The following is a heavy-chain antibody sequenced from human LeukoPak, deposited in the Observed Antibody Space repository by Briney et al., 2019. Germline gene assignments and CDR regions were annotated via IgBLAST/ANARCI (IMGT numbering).Heavy chain of an antibody. CDR2: ISAYNGNT. CDR1: GYTFTNYG. CDR3: ARAANYYDSSGGFQH. Sequence: VASVKVSCKASGYTFTNYGISWVRQAPGQGLEWMGWISAYNGNTNYAQKFQGRVTMTTDTSTSTAYMELRSLRSDDTAVYYCARAANYYDSSGGFQHWGQGTLVTVSS. J-gene: IGHJ1*01. D-gene: IGHD3-22*01. V-gene: IGHV1-18*01.